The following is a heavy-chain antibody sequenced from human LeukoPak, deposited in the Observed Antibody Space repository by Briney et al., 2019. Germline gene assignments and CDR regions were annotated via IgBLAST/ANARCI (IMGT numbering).Heavy chain of an antibody. D-gene: IGHD6-13*01. CDR1: GFTFSSYA. CDR3: AKRSSSSWNYYGMDV. Sequence: GGSLRLSCAASGFTFSSYAMSWVRQAPGKGLEWVSAISGSGGSTYYADSVKVRFTISRDNSKNTLYLQMNSLRAEDTAVYYCAKRSSSSWNYYGMDVWGQGTTVTVSS. V-gene: IGHV3-23*01. J-gene: IGHJ6*02. CDR2: ISGSGGST.